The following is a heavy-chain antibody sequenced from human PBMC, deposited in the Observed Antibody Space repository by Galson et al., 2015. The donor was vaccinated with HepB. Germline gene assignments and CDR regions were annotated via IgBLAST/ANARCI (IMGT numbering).Heavy chain of an antibody. CDR1: GFTFSDYY. J-gene: IGHJ2*01. V-gene: IGHV3-11*06. CDR3: ARARRDGYNRYWYFDL. CDR2: ISSSSSYT. D-gene: IGHD5-24*01. Sequence: SLRLSCAASGFTFSDYYMSWIRQAPGKGLEWVSYISSSSSYTNYADSVKGRFTISRDNVKNSLYLQMNSLRAEDTAVYYCARARRDGYNRYWYFDLWGRGTLVTVSS.